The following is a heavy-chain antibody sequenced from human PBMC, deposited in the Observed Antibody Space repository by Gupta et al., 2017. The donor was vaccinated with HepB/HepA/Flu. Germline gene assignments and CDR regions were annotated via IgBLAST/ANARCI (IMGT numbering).Heavy chain of an antibody. CDR3: ARVDRGALDI. CDR1: GFTFSSYD. V-gene: IGHV3-13*01. J-gene: IGHJ3*02. Sequence: EVQLVESGGGLVQPGGSLRLSCAASGFTFSSYDMHWVRQATGKGLEWVSAIGTAGDTYYPGSVKGRFTISRENAKNSLYRKMNSLRAGDTAVDYCARVDRGALDIWGQGTMGTVSS. CDR2: IGTAGDT. D-gene: IGHD1-14*01.